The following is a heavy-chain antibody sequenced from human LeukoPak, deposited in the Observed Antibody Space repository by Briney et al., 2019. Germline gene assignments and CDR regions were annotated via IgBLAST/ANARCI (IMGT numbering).Heavy chain of an antibody. CDR2: INHSGST. D-gene: IGHD6-13*01. J-gene: IGHJ6*03. V-gene: IGHV4-34*01. Sequence: SETLSLTCAVYGGSFSGYYWSWIRQPPGKGLEWIGEINHSGSTNYNPSLKSRVTISVDTSKNQFSLRLSSVTAADTAVYYCVRGGSSSWPYYYYYMDVWGKGTTVTVSS. CDR1: GGSFSGYY. CDR3: VRGGSSSWPYYYYYMDV.